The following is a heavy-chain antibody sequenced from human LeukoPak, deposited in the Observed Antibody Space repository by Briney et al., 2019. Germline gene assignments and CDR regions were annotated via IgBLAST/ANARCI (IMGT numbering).Heavy chain of an antibody. D-gene: IGHD3-22*01. CDR3: ARGVHYYDSSGYYPL. CDR1: GGSLSSYY. V-gene: IGHV4-34*01. Sequence: SETLSLTCTVSGGSLSSYYWSWIRQPPGKGLEWIGEINHSGSTNYNPSLKSRVTISVDTSKNQFSLKLSSVTAADTAVYYCARGVHYYDSSGYYPLWGQGTLVTVSS. CDR2: INHSGST. J-gene: IGHJ4*02.